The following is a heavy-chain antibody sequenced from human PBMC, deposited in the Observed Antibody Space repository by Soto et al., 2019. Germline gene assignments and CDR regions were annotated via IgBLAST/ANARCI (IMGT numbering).Heavy chain of an antibody. V-gene: IGHV3-23*01. CDR3: AQVGLIAAAGPNWFGP. J-gene: IGHJ5*02. Sequence: GSLRLSCAASGLSFSSYAMSWVRQAPGKGLEWVSAISGSGGSTYYADSVKGRFTISRDNSKNTLYLQMNSLRAEDTAVYYCAQVGLIAAAGPNWFGPWGQGTLVTVSS. CDR1: GLSFSSYA. D-gene: IGHD6-13*01. CDR2: ISGSGGST.